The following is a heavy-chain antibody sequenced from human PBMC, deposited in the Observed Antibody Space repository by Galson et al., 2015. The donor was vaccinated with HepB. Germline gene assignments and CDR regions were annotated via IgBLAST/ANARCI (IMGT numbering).Heavy chain of an antibody. CDR1: GSTFTSYD. J-gene: IGHJ5*02. CDR2: MNPNSGNT. D-gene: IGHD3-10*01. CDR3: ARGHRRGRGITMVRGVNWFDP. Sequence: SVKVSCKASGSTFTSYDINWVRQATGQGLEWMGWMNPNSGNTGYAQKFLGRVTMTRNTSISTAYMELSSLRSEDTAVYYCARGHRRGRGITMVRGVNWFDPWGQGTLVTVSS. V-gene: IGHV1-8*01.